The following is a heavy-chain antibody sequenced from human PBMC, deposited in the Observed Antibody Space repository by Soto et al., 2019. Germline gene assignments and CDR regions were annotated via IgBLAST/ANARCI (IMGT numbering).Heavy chain of an antibody. CDR1: GFTFSGSS. Sequence: EVQLVESGGGLVQPGGSLKISCAASGFTFSGSSVHWVRQASGKGVEWVGRIRNKVHSYATAYAASVRGRFTNSRDDSKNTTFLKMKSLNTEDTAVYYCISHSPEDMKRTWGQGTLVTVSS. D-gene: IGHD2-15*01. CDR2: IRNKVHSYAT. J-gene: IGHJ4*02. V-gene: IGHV3-73*02. CDR3: ISHSPEDMKRT.